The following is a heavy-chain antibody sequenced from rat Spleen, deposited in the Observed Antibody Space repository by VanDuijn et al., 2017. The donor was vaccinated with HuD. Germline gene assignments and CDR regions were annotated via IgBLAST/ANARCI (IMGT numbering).Heavy chain of an antibody. Sequence: QVQLKESGPGLVQPSQTLSLTCTVSGFSLTSYTVSWVRQPPGKGLEWIAAISSGGNTYYNSALKSRLSISRDISKSQVFLKMNSRQTEDTAMYFCARGWERFAYWGQGSLVTVSS. CDR3: ARGWERFAY. J-gene: IGHJ3*01. CDR1: GFSLTSYT. D-gene: IGHD5-1*01. V-gene: IGHV2-6*01. CDR2: ISSGGNT.